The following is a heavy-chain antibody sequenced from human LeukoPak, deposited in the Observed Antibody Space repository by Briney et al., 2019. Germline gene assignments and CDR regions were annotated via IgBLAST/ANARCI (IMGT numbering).Heavy chain of an antibody. CDR3: ARHLSDSSGYYSPFDY. CDR1: GYSFTNYW. Sequence: GESLKISCKDSGYSFTNYWIGWVRQMPGKGLEWMRIVYPDDSDTRYSPSFQGQVTISADKSISTAYLQWSSLKASDTAMYYCARHLSDSSGYYSPFDYWGQGTLVTVSS. V-gene: IGHV5-51*01. J-gene: IGHJ4*02. CDR2: VYPDDSDT. D-gene: IGHD3-22*01.